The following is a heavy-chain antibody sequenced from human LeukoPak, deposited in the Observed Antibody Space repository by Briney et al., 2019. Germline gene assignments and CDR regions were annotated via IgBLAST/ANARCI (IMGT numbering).Heavy chain of an antibody. Sequence: GGSLRLSCVASGFAFGRHAMSWVRQAPGKGLEWVSGMTYNGNHAYYADSVRGRFTISRDNSKDTLYLQINSLRDEDTAIYYCVKEPALIPSGDWFDPWGQGTLVPVSS. CDR3: VKEPALIPSGDWFDP. V-gene: IGHV3-23*01. D-gene: IGHD3-10*01. CDR1: GFAFGRHA. J-gene: IGHJ5*02. CDR2: MTYNGNHA.